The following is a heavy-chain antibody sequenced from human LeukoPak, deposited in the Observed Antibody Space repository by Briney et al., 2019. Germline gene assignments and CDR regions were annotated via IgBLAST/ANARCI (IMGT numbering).Heavy chain of an antibody. Sequence: GESLKISCKGSGYSFSNYWIGWVRQMPGKGLEWMGIIYPGDSDTRYSPSFQGQVTISVDESINPAYLQWSSLEASDTAMYYCARQYGRPFDYWGQGTLVTVSS. CDR3: ARQYGRPFDY. J-gene: IGHJ4*02. V-gene: IGHV5-51*01. CDR1: GYSFSNYW. CDR2: IYPGDSDT. D-gene: IGHD4-17*01.